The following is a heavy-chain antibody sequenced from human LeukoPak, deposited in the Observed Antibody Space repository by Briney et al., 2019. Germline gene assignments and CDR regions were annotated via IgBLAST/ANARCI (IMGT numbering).Heavy chain of an antibody. Sequence: ASVKVSCKASGYTFTGYYMHWVRQAPGQGLEWMGWINPNSGGTNYAQKFQGRVTMTRDTSISTAYMELSRLTSDDTAVYYCARVSFLVSGTLGYWGQGTLVTVSS. CDR3: ARVSFLVSGTLGY. D-gene: IGHD1-7*01. J-gene: IGHJ4*02. CDR2: INPNSGGT. V-gene: IGHV1-2*02. CDR1: GYTFTGYY.